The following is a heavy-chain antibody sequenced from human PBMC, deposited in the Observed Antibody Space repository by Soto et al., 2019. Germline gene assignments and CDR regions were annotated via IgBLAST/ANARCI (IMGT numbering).Heavy chain of an antibody. V-gene: IGHV3-23*01. CDR3: AKIPHPYYYYYMDV. J-gene: IGHJ6*03. Sequence: GGSLRLSCAASGFTFSSYGMHWVRQAPGKGLEWVSAISGSGGSTYYADSVKGRFTISRDNSKNTLYLQMNSLRAEDTAVYYCAKIPHPYYYYYMDVWGKGTTVTVSS. CDR1: GFTFSSYG. CDR2: ISGSGGST.